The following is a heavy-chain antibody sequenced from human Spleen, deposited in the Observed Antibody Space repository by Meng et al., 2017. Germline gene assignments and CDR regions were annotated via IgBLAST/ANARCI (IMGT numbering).Heavy chain of an antibody. CDR3: VPRTTFYDY. CDR1: GFIFNTYG. D-gene: IGHD2/OR15-2a*01. Sequence: VQLVESGGGAVQPGRSLRLSCAASGFIFNTYGMNWVRQAPGKGLEWVSTVDADGGATYYADSMKGRFTISRDNSKNTLYLQMNSLRVEDTAIYYCVPRTTFYDYWGQGTLVTVSS. CDR2: VDADGGAT. V-gene: IGHV3-23*04. J-gene: IGHJ4*02.